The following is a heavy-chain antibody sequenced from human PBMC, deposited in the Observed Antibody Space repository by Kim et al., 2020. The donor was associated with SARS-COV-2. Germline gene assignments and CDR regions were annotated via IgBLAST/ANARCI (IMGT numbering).Heavy chain of an antibody. D-gene: IGHD2-21*02. J-gene: IGHJ4*02. CDR3: AGEAGYVVLSALLDQ. V-gene: IGHV3-7*01. Sequence: DAVKSRFIISRDNAKNLLYLQMSSLRAEDTAVYYCAGEAGYVVLSALLDQWGQGTLVTVSS.